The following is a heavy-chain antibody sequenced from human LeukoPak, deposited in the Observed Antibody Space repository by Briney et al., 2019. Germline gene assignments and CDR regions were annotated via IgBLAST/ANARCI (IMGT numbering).Heavy chain of an antibody. CDR3: ARDYYYDPKIQY. V-gene: IGHV3-30*04. J-gene: IGHJ4*02. CDR1: GFTFSSYA. D-gene: IGHD3-3*01. Sequence: QPGGSLRLSCAASGFTFSSYAMHWVRQAPGKGLEWVAVISYDGSNKYYADSVKGRFTISRDNSKNTLYLQMNSLRAEDTAVYYCARDYYYDPKIQYWGQGTLVTVSS. CDR2: ISYDGSNK.